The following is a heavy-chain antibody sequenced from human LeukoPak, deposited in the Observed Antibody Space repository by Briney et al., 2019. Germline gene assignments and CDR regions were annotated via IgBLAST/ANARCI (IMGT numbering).Heavy chain of an antibody. D-gene: IGHD2-2*01. Sequence: SETLSLTCTVSGGSISSYYWSWIRQPPGKGLEWVGYIYYRGSTNYNPSLKSRVTISVDTSKNQFSLKLSSVTAADTAVYDCARTVVPAARGDWFDPWGRGTLVTVSS. J-gene: IGHJ5*02. V-gene: IGHV4-59*01. CDR2: IYYRGST. CDR1: GGSISSYY. CDR3: ARTVVPAARGDWFDP.